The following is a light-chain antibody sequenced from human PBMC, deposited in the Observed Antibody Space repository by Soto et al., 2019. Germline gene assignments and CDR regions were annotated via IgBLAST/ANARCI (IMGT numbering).Light chain of an antibody. CDR2: CAS. CDR1: QSVLYSSNNKDY. CDR3: QQYYSNPLLT. V-gene: IGKV4-1*01. Sequence: IVMTQSPDSLAVSLCERATINFKSSQSVLYSSNNKDYLAWYQQKPGQPPKLLIYCASTRESGVPDRFSGSGSGTDFTLTISSLQAEDVAVYYCQQYYSNPLLTFGGGTKVEIK. J-gene: IGKJ4*01.